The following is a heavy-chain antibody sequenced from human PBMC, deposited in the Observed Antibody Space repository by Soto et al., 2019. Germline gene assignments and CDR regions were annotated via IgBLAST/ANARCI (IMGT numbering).Heavy chain of an antibody. CDR3: ARDHDEDFGYDLDYFDY. Sequence: GGSMRLSCAASGFSFHDYAVHWVRQAPGKGLKWVSGINWNSGTLDYADSVKGRFTISRDNAKNSLYLQMDSLRGEDTAFYFCARDHDEDFGYDLDYFDYWGQGTLVTVSS. J-gene: IGHJ4*02. V-gene: IGHV3-9*01. CDR1: GFSFHDYA. D-gene: IGHD5-12*01. CDR2: INWNSGTL.